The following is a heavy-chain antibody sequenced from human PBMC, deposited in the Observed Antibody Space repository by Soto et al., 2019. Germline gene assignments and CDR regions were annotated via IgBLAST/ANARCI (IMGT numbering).Heavy chain of an antibody. D-gene: IGHD2-8*02. Sequence: PSETLSLTCDVSGDTLSTGGYTWAWIRQPPGKALEWIGHTYHSGNPYYNPSLKSRVIISVDRSKNQFSLKLTSVTAADTAVYYCARDKITGLFDYWGQGTLVNVSS. CDR1: GDTLSTGGYT. J-gene: IGHJ4*02. CDR2: TYHSGNP. V-gene: IGHV4-30-2*01. CDR3: ARDKITGLFDY.